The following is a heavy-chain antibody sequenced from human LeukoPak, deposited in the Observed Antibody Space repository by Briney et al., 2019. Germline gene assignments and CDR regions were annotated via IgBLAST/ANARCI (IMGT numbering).Heavy chain of an antibody. J-gene: IGHJ4*02. Sequence: GASVKVSCKASGYTFTSYYMHWVRQAPGQGLEWMGIINPSGGSTSYAQKFQGRVTITRNTSISTAYMELSSLRSEDTAVYYCARGQGSSSWYLSLATIYYFDYWGQGTLVTVSS. CDR2: INPSGGST. D-gene: IGHD6-13*01. V-gene: IGHV1-46*01. CDR3: ARGQGSSSWYLSLATIYYFDY. CDR1: GYTFTSYY.